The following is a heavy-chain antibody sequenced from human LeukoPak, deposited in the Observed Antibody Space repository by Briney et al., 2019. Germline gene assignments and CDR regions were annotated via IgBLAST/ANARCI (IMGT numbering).Heavy chain of an antibody. V-gene: IGHV3-21*01. Sequence: GGSLRLSCAASGFTFSSYSMNWVRQAPGKGLEWVSSISSSSIYIYYADSVKGRFKISRDNAKKSVHLQMNSLRAEDTAVYYCARDLYYYYYMDVWGKGTTVTVSS. CDR3: ARDLYYYYYMDV. CDR1: GFTFSSYS. J-gene: IGHJ6*03. CDR2: ISSSSIYI.